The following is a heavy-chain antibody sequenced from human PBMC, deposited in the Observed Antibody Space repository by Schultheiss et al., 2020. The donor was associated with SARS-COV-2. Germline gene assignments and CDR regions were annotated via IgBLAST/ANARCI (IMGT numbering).Heavy chain of an antibody. Sequence: GGSLRLSCEASGFTFSSYEMHWVRQAPGKGLVWVSRINSDGSSTSYADSVKGRFTISRDNSKNTLYLQMNSLRAEDTAVYYCAREDSNDAFDIWGQGTVVTVSS. V-gene: IGHV3-74*01. CDR2: INSDGSST. J-gene: IGHJ3*02. D-gene: IGHD4-11*01. CDR3: AREDSNDAFDI. CDR1: GFTFSSYE.